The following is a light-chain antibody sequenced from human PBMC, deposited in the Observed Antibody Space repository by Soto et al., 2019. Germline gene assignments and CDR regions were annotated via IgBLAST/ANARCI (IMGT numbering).Light chain of an antibody. Sequence: EIVLTQSPGTLSLSPGERATLSCRASQSVSSNYLARYQQKPGQAPRLLIYGASSRAAGIPARFSGSGSGTAFTLTISRLEPDDFAVYYCQQYDGSPRVSFGGGTKVEIK. CDR3: QQYDGSPRVS. J-gene: IGKJ4*01. CDR2: GAS. CDR1: QSVSSNY. V-gene: IGKV3-20*01.